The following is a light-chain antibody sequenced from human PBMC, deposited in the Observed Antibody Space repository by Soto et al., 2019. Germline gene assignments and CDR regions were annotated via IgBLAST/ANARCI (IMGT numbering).Light chain of an antibody. CDR3: QQYDNWFT. CDR2: GAS. V-gene: IGKV3-15*01. J-gene: IGKJ2*01. CDR1: QSVSSN. Sequence: EIVMTQSPATLSMSPGERATLSCRASQSVSSNLAWYQQKPGQTPRLLIYGASTRATGIPARFSGGGSGTEFTLTISSLQCEDFAVYYGQQYDNWFTFRQGTKLEIK.